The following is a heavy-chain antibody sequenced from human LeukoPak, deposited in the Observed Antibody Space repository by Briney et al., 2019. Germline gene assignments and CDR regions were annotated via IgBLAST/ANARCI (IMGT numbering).Heavy chain of an antibody. J-gene: IGHJ6*03. Sequence: SETLSLTCTVSGGSISSYYWSWIRQPAGKGLEWIGRIYTSGSTNYNPSLKSRVTMSVDTSKNQFSLKLSSVTAADTAVYYCERSGSAYYYYYIDVWGKGTTVTVSS. D-gene: IGHD6-25*01. CDR2: IYTSGST. V-gene: IGHV4-4*07. CDR3: ERSGSAYYYYYIDV. CDR1: GGSISSYY.